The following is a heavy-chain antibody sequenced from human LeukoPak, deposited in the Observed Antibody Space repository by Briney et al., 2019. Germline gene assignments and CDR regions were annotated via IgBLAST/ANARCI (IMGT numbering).Heavy chain of an antibody. V-gene: IGHV3-30*02. J-gene: IGHJ6*02. CDR3: ARALDLLWFGESGYGMDV. CDR2: IRHDESNK. D-gene: IGHD3-10*01. Sequence: KAGGSLRLSCATSGFVFSKNGMHWVRQAPGKGLEWVAFIRHDESNKYYADSVKGRFTISRDNSKNTLSLQMNSLRAEDTAVYYCARALDLLWFGESGYGMDVWGQGTTVTVSS. CDR1: GFVFSKNG.